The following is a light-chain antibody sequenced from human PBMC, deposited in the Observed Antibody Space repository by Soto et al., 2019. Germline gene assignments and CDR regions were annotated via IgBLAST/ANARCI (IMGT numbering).Light chain of an antibody. Sequence: PSPLSASPEKSINISCTGTSSDVGGYNYVSWYQHHPGKAPKLIIYDVSNRPSGVSNPFSGSKSGNTASLTISGLQPEDEADYYCSSYTTSNTRQIVFGTGTKVTVL. J-gene: IGLJ1*01. CDR2: DVS. CDR3: SSYTTSNTRQIV. V-gene: IGLV2-14*03. CDR1: SSDVGGYNY.